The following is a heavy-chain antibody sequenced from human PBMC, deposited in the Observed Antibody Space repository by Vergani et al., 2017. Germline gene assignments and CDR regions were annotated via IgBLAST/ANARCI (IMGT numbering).Heavy chain of an antibody. Sequence: QVQLVESGGGEVQPGRSLRLSCSAAGFPFSDYGVHWVRQATGKGREWVSVISYDGNKKNYADSVKGRFTISRDNSKNTLYLEMNALRAEDTAVYYCARDFLTRVTTLDYYYMGVWGKGTTVTVSS. J-gene: IGHJ6*03. D-gene: IGHD1-1*01. CDR1: GFPFSDYG. V-gene: IGHV3-30*03. CDR3: ARDFLTRVTTLDYYYMGV. CDR2: ISYDGNKK.